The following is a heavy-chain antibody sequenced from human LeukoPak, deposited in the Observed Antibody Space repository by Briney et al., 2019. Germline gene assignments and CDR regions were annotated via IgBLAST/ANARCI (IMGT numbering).Heavy chain of an antibody. D-gene: IGHD3-22*01. J-gene: IGHJ4*02. CDR3: AKDRTASPKIVVVINSPSDY. Sequence: GGSLRLSCAAPGFTFSSYAMSWVRQAPGKGLEWVSAISGSGGSTYYADSVKGRFTISRDNSKNTLYLQMNSLRAEDTAVYYCAKDRTASPKIVVVINSPSDYWGQGTLVTVSS. CDR2: ISGSGGST. V-gene: IGHV3-23*01. CDR1: GFTFSSYA.